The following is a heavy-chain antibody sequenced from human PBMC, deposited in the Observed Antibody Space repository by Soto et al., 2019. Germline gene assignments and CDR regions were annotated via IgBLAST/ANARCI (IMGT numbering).Heavy chain of an antibody. D-gene: IGHD2-15*01. Sequence: GGSLRLSCAASGFTFSSYAMHWVRQAPGKGLEWVAVISYDGSNKYYADSVKGRFTISRDNSKNTLYLQMNSLRAEDTAVYYCAREYCSGGSCYSEPTYYYYGMDVWGQGTTVTVSS. CDR1: GFTFSSYA. J-gene: IGHJ6*02. CDR2: ISYDGSNK. V-gene: IGHV3-30-3*01. CDR3: AREYCSGGSCYSEPTYYYYGMDV.